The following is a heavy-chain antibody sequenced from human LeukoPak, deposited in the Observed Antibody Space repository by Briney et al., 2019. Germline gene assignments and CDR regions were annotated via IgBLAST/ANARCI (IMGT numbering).Heavy chain of an antibody. V-gene: IGHV3-23*01. CDR1: GFTFSSYA. CDR3: ADQTSGYYYYPMDF. D-gene: IGHD3-22*01. Sequence: GGSLRLSCAASGFTFSSYAMSWVRQAPGKGLEWVSAISGSGGSTYYADSVKGRFIISRNSYKNTLYLQMNSLGAEKTAVYYSADQTSGYYYYPMDFWRQGTLVTVSS. CDR2: ISGSGGST. J-gene: IGHJ1*01.